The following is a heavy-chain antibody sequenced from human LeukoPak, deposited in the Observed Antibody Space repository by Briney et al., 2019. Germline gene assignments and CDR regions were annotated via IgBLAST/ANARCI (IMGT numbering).Heavy chain of an antibody. CDR1: GGSISSSSYY. V-gene: IGHV4-39*01. CDR3: NIYDSSGYYGGY. Sequence: SETLSLTCTVSGGSISSSSYYWGWIRQPPGKGLEWIGSIYYSGSTYYNPSLKSRVTISVDTSKNQFSLKLSSVTATDTAVYYCNIYDSSGYYGGYWGQGTLVTVSS. J-gene: IGHJ4*02. D-gene: IGHD3-22*01. CDR2: IYYSGST.